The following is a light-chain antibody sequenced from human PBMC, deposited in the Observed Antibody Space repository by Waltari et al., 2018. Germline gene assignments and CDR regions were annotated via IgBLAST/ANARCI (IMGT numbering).Light chain of an antibody. V-gene: IGKV1-6*01. CDR1: QGSSNN. CDR2: KAS. CDR3: QHGHNIPWT. J-gene: IGKJ1*01. Sequence: IQMTQSPSSLSASVGDRVNISGQASQGSSNNLAWYQQKPGKVPNLLIYKASTLQSGVPSMFSGIGSGTDFTLTISSLQPEDFATYFCQHGHNIPWTFGQRTKVEIK.